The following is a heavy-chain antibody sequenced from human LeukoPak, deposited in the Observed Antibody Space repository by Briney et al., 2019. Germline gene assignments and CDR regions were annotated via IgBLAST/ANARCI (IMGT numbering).Heavy chain of an antibody. V-gene: IGHV4-34*01. CDR3: ARGGDYSAYFDY. D-gene: IGHD4-17*01. CDR1: GGSFSGYY. CDR2: INHSGST. J-gene: IGHJ4*02. Sequence: SSETLSLTCAVYGGSFSGYYWSWIRQPPGKGLEWIGEINHSGSTNYNPSLKSRVTISVDTSKNQFSLKLNSVTAADTAVYYCARGGDYSAYFDYWGQGTRVTVSS.